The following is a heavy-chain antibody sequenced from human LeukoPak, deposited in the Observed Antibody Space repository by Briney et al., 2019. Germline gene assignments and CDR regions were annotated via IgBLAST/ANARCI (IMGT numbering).Heavy chain of an antibody. CDR3: ASWGRDILTGYYQFDY. D-gene: IGHD3-9*01. Sequence: GGSLRLSCAASGFTFSSYSMNWVRQAPGKGLEWVSFISSSSSYIYYADSVKGRFTISRDNAKNSLYLQMNSLRAEDTAVYYCASWGRDILTGYYQFDYWGQGTLVTVSS. CDR2: ISSSSSYI. J-gene: IGHJ4*02. V-gene: IGHV3-21*01. CDR1: GFTFSSYS.